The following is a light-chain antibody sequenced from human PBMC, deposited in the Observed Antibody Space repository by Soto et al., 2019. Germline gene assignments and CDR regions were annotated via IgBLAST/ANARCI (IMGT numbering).Light chain of an antibody. CDR2: DAS. V-gene: IGKV1-8*01. J-gene: IGKJ4*01. CDR1: QGISPY. CDR3: QHYYTYPLI. Sequence: AIRMTQSPSSVSASTGGRVTITCRASQGISPYLAWYQQKPGKAPKILIYDASTLQSGVPSRFSGSGSGTDFTLTITSLQSDDFAIYYCQHYYTYPLIFGGGTKVEIK.